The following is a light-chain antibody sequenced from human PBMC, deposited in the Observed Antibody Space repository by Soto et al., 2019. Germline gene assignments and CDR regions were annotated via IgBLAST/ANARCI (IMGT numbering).Light chain of an antibody. CDR3: QQYDSLWT. V-gene: IGKV1-33*01. CDR1: RDINNY. CDR2: DAS. J-gene: IGKJ1*01. Sequence: DIQMTQSPSSLSASVGDRVTITCQASRDINNYLNWYQQKPGKAPKLLIYDASNLQRGVPSRFSGGGSGTHFTFTISSLEPEDIATYFCQQYDSLWTFGQGTKVEIK.